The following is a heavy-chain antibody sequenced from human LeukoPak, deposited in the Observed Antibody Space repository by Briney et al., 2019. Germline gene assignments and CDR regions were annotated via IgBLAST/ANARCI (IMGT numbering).Heavy chain of an antibody. CDR3: AKDRGGGVRYYDY. CDR1: GFTVSSNY. Sequence: GGSLRLSCAAPGFTVSSNYMSWVRQAPGKGLEWVSVIYSGGSTFYADSVKGRFSISRDNSKNTLYLQMNSLRAEDTAVYYCAKDRGGGVRYYDYWGQGTLVTVSS. J-gene: IGHJ4*02. D-gene: IGHD3-9*01. V-gene: IGHV3-53*01. CDR2: IYSGGST.